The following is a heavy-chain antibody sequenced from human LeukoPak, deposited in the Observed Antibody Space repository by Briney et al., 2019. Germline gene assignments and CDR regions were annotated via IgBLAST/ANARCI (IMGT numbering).Heavy chain of an antibody. Sequence: SETLSLTCTVSGGSISSSSYYWGWIRQPPGKGLEWIGSIYYSGSTYYNPSLKSRVTISVDTSKNQFSLKLSSVTAADTAVYYCARHQAPLGIVVVPAAMWFDPWGQGTLVTVSS. J-gene: IGHJ5*02. CDR3: ARHQAPLGIVVVPAAMWFDP. D-gene: IGHD2-2*01. CDR2: IYYSGST. CDR1: GGSISSSSYY. V-gene: IGHV4-39*01.